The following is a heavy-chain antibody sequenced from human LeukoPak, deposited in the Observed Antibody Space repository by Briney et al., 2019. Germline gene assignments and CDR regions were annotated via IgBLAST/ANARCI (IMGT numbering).Heavy chain of an antibody. CDR3: AKLLYGDYVGSFDY. D-gene: IGHD4-17*01. J-gene: IGHJ4*02. Sequence: GGSLRLSCAASGFTFSTYAMSWVRQAPGKGLEWVSGISGSGDGTYYPDSVKGRFTISRDNSKNTLYLQMNSLRAEDSAVYYCAKLLYGDYVGSFDYWGQGTLVTVSS. CDR1: GFTFSTYA. CDR2: ISGSGDGT. V-gene: IGHV3-23*01.